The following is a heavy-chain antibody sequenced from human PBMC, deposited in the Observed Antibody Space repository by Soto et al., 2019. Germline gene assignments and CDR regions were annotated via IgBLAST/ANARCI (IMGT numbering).Heavy chain of an antibody. CDR1: GFTFSNYW. Sequence: EVQLEESGGGLVQPGESLRLSCAASGFTFSNYWMNWVRQVPGKGLEWVANIKQDGSEQYYVDSVKGRFTISRDNAKKSLHLQMNSLGAEDTAVYYCARRGDWSRAFDIWGQGTMVTVSS. CDR3: ARRGDWSRAFDI. CDR2: IKQDGSEQ. D-gene: IGHD3-10*01. V-gene: IGHV3-7*04. J-gene: IGHJ3*02.